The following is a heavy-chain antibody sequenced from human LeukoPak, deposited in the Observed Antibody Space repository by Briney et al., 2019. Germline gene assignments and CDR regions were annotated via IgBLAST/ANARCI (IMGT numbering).Heavy chain of an antibody. J-gene: IGHJ4*02. Sequence: GGSLRLSCAASGFTFSTYWMYWFRQAPGRGLVWVSRINGDGTSTSYADSVKGRFTISRDNAENTLYLQMNSLRAEGTAVYYCARVALEDGYSLFDYWGQGTLVTVSS. CDR1: GFTFSTYW. CDR2: INGDGTST. CDR3: ARVALEDGYSLFDY. D-gene: IGHD5-24*01. V-gene: IGHV3-74*01.